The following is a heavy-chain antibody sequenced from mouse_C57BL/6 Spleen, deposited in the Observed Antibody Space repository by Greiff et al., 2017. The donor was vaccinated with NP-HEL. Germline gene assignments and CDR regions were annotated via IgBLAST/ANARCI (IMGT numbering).Heavy chain of an antibody. CDR2: INPNNGGT. CDR3: ARAYVYYYGSSLYWYFDV. D-gene: IGHD1-1*01. V-gene: IGHV1-26*01. CDR1: GYTFTDYY. J-gene: IGHJ1*03. Sequence: EVQLQQSGPELVKPGASVKISCKASGYTFTDYYMNWVKQSHGKSLEWIGDINPNNGGTSYNQKFKGKATLTVDKSSSTAYMELRSLTSEDSAVYYCARAYVYYYGSSLYWYFDVWGTGTTVTVSS.